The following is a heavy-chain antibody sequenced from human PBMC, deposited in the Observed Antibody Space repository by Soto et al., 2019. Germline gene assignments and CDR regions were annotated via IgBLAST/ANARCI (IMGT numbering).Heavy chain of an antibody. V-gene: IGHV4-34*08. CDR1: GFTFNNYG. CDR3: ATLGHYDFWSGFRKGNWFDP. CDR2: INHSGST. D-gene: IGHD3-3*01. Sequence: QVQLVESGGGVVQPGRSLRLSCAASGFTFNNYGMHWIRQPPGKGLEWIGEINHSGSTNYNPSLKSRVTISADTSKNQFSLRLSSVTAADTAVYYCATLGHYDFWSGFRKGNWFDPWGQGTLVTVSS. J-gene: IGHJ5*02.